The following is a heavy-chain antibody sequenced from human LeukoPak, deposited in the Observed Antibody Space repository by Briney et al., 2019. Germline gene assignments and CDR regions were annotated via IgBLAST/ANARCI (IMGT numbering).Heavy chain of an antibody. J-gene: IGHJ4*02. CDR2: INSDGSST. Sequence: PGGSLRLSCAPSGFTFSSYWMHWVRQAPGKGLVWVSRINSDGSSTSYADSVKGRFTISRDNAKNTLYLQMNSLRAEDTAVYYCARGGYYYDSSGYYQFDYWGQGTLVTVSS. D-gene: IGHD3-22*01. CDR3: ARGGYYYDSSGYYQFDY. V-gene: IGHV3-74*01. CDR1: GFTFSSYW.